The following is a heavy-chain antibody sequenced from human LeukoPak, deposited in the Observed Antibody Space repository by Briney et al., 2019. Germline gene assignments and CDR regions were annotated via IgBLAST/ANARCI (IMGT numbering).Heavy chain of an antibody. CDR1: GGSISSYY. D-gene: IGHD3-10*01. V-gene: IGHV4-59*01. J-gene: IGHJ4*02. Sequence: SETLSLTCTVSGGSISSYYWSWIRQPPGKGVEWIGYIYYSGSTNYNPSLKSRVTISVDTSKNQFSLKLSSVTAADTAVYYCARVGSGAYLDYLDYWGQGTLVTVSS. CDR3: ARVGSGAYLDYLDY. CDR2: IYYSGST.